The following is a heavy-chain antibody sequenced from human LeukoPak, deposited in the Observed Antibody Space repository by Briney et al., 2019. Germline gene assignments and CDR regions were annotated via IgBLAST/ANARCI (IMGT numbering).Heavy chain of an antibody. CDR1: GFTFTTYA. CDR3: ARECRKGLVRTTITTWTYFDY. D-gene: IGHD4-11*01. J-gene: IGHJ4*02. V-gene: IGHV3-30*04. CDR2: ISNDGSKK. Sequence: PGGSLRLSCAPSGFTFTTYAMHWVRQAPGKGLGWVAVISNDGSKKYYADSVKGRFTISRDTSRNTLYLQMNSLRPEDSSVYYCARECRKGLVRTTITTWTYFDYWGQGTLVTVSS.